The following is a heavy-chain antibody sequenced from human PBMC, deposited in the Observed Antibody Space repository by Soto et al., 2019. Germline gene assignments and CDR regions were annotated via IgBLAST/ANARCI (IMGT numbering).Heavy chain of an antibody. D-gene: IGHD3-10*01. CDR3: AREQRYYYGSGSYPIGWFDP. J-gene: IGHJ5*02. CDR1: GFTVSSNY. V-gene: IGHV3-53*04. CDR2: IYSGGST. Sequence: HPGGSLRLSCAASGFTVSSNYMSWVRQAPGKGLEWVSVIYSGGSTYYADSVKGRFTISRHNSKNTLYLQMNSLRAEDTAVYYCAREQRYYYGSGSYPIGWFDPWGQGTLVTVSS.